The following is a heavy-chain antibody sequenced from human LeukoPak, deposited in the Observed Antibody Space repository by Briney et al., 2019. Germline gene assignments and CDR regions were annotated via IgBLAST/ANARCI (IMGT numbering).Heavy chain of an antibody. CDR2: IKQDGSEK. V-gene: IGHV3-7*01. Sequence: PGGXLRLSCAASGFTFSSYAMSWVRQAPGKGLEWVANIKQDGSEKYYVDSVKGRFTISRDNAKNSLYLQMNSLRGDDTAVYYCARQTMILVVERKLVFDPWGQGTLVTVSS. D-gene: IGHD3-22*01. CDR3: ARQTMILVVERKLVFDP. CDR1: GFTFSSYA. J-gene: IGHJ5*02.